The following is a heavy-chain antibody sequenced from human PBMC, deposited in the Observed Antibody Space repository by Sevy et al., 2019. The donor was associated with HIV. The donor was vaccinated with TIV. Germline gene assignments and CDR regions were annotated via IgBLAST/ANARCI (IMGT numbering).Heavy chain of an antibody. V-gene: IGHV4-59*01. CDR2: IYYSGST. J-gene: IGHJ5*02. D-gene: IGHD4-4*01. CDR1: GGSISSYY. Sequence: SETLSLTCTVSGGSISSYYWSWIRQPPGKGLEWIGSIYYSGSTNYNPSLKSRVTISVDTSKNQFSLKLSSVTAADTAVYYCAREEYSNYGGNWFDPWGQGTLVTVSS. CDR3: AREEYSNYGGNWFDP.